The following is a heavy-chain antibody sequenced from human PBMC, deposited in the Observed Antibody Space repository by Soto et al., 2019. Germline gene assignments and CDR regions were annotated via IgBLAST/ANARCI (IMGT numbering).Heavy chain of an antibody. CDR1: TFSDYY. V-gene: IGHV3-11*01. J-gene: IGHJ6*03. CDR3: ESIGATHYYYYYMDV. CDR2: ISSSGSTI. D-gene: IGHD2-15*01. Sequence: TFSDYYMSWIRQAPGKGLEWVSYISSSGSTIYYADSVKGRFTISRDNAKNSLYLQMNSLRAEDTAVYYCESIGATHYYYYYMDVWGKGTTVTVSS.